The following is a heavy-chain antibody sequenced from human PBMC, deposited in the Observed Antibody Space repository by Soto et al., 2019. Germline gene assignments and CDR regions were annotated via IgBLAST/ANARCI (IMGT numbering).Heavy chain of an antibody. D-gene: IGHD2-2*02. Sequence: GESLKISCKGSGYSFTSYWIGWVGQKPGQGLAWMGIIYPGDSNTRYSPSFQGQVTISADKSITTAYLQWSSLKASDTAMYYCARQGYCSSTSCYTVDYWGQGTLVTVSS. CDR2: IYPGDSNT. V-gene: IGHV5-51*01. CDR1: GYSFTSYW. J-gene: IGHJ4*02. CDR3: ARQGYCSSTSCYTVDY.